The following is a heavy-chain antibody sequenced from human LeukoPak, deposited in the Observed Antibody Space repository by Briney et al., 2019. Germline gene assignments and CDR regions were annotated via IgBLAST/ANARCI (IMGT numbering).Heavy chain of an antibody. CDR1: GFTFTNYW. J-gene: IGHJ4*02. Sequence: PGGSLRLSCAASGFTFTNYWIRWVRQAPGMGLEWVSRITVDGRTTDYADSVKGRFSISRDNANNMVYLQMNSLRAEDTAVYYCARDPWDYWGQGTQVTVSS. CDR2: ITVDGRTT. V-gene: IGHV3-74*01. CDR3: ARDPWDY.